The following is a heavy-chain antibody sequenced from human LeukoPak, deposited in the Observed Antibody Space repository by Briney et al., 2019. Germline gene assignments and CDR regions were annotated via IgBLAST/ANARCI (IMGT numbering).Heavy chain of an antibody. CDR3: ARGGIVGAHNWFDP. D-gene: IGHD1-26*01. V-gene: IGHV4-4*07. J-gene: IGHJ5*02. CDR1: GGSISSYY. Sequence: SETLSLTCTVSGGSISSYYWSWIRQPAGKGLEWIGRIYTSGSTNYNPSLKSRVTMSVDTSKNQFSLKLSSVTAADTAVYYCARGGIVGAHNWFDPWGQGTLVTVSS. CDR2: IYTSGST.